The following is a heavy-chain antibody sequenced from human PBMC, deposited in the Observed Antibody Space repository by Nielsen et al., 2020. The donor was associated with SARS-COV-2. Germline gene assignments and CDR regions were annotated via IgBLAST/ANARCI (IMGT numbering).Heavy chain of an antibody. CDR3: ARALRSRGWFDP. CDR2: ISAYNGNT. J-gene: IGHJ5*02. V-gene: IGHV1-18*01. D-gene: IGHD1-26*01. CDR1: GYTFTSYG. Sequence: SVKVSCKASGYTFTSYGISWVRQAPGQGLEWMGWISAYNGNTNYAQKLQGRVTMTTDTSTSTAYMELRSLRSDDTAVYYWARALRSRGWFDPWGQGTLVTVSS.